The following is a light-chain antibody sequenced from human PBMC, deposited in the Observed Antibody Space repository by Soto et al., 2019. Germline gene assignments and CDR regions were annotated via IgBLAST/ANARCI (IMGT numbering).Light chain of an antibody. V-gene: IGKV3D-15*01. CDR3: QHYPNWPST. CDR2: WIS. CDR1: QTVGRDY. J-gene: IGKJ5*01. Sequence: EMVLTQSPGTLCVSPGEGATLSCRASQTVGRDYLAWYQHKPGQAPRPLIYWISNRATGIPDRFSGSGSGTEFTLTISSAQPEDVAIYYCQHYPNWPSTFGQGTRLEIK.